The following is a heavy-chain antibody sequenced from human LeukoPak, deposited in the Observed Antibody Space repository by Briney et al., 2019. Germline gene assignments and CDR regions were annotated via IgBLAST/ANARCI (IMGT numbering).Heavy chain of an antibody. CDR3: ARRTSSGWYFDY. D-gene: IGHD6-19*01. J-gene: IGHJ4*02. Sequence: GASLQISCEGSGSSFTSYWIGWGRQLPGKGLEWVGIIYPGDSDTRYSPSFQGQVTISADKSISPAYLQWSSLKASDTAVYYCARRTSSGWYFDYWGQGTLVTVSS. CDR1: GSSFTSYW. CDR2: IYPGDSDT. V-gene: IGHV5-51*01.